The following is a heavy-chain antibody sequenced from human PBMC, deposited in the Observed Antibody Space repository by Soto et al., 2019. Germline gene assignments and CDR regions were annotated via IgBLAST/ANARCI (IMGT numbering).Heavy chain of an antibody. D-gene: IGHD6-6*01. CDR2: IYYSGST. Sequence: LSLTCTVSGGSISSSSYYWGWIRQPPGKGLEWIGSIYYSGSTYYNPSLKSRVTISVDTSKNQFSLKLSSVTAADTAVYYCARRGSSEGLDYWGQGTLVTVSS. CDR3: ARRGSSEGLDY. CDR1: GGSISSSSYY. V-gene: IGHV4-39*01. J-gene: IGHJ4*02.